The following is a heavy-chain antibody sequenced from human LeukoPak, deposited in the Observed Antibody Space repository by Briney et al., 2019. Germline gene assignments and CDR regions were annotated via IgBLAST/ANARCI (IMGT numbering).Heavy chain of an antibody. CDR1: GFTFSNYG. Sequence: GGSLRLSCAVSGFTFSNYGMHWVRQAPGKGLEWVAFIRYDGINEYYGDSVKGRFTISRDNSKDTLFLQMHSLGTEDTAVYYCAKEVFRQGYGGIMDVWGKGTTVTVSS. D-gene: IGHD3-16*01. CDR3: AKEVFRQGYGGIMDV. V-gene: IGHV3-30*02. CDR2: IRYDGINE. J-gene: IGHJ6*03.